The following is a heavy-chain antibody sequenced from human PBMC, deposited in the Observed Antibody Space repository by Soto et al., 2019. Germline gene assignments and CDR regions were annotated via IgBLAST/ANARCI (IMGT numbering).Heavy chain of an antibody. CDR3: GRMREGRQLFHF. J-gene: IGHJ4*01. D-gene: IGHD2-2*01. CDR1: GDSITGYY. CDR2: IYYGRTT. V-gene: IGHV4-59*01. Sequence: SETLSLTCTVPGDSITGYYGSWSRQPPGKGLEWIGYIYYGRTTNYNPSLQSRVTISVDTSKNQFSLKLSSVAAADTAVYYCGRMREGRQLFHFWGQGTLVTVSS.